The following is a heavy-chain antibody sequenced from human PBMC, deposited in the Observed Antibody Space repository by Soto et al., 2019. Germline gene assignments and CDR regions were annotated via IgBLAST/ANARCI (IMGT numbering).Heavy chain of an antibody. CDR1: GFTFSSYG. V-gene: IGHV3-33*01. CDR2: IWYDGSNK. Sequence: QVQLVESGGGVVQPGRSLRLSCAASGFTFSSYGMHWVRQAPGKGLEWVAVIWYDGSNKYYADSVKGRFTISRDNSKNTLYLQMNSLRAEDTAVYYCAREGIDYYDSSGYYDYWGQGTLITVSS. CDR3: AREGIDYYDSSGYYDY. J-gene: IGHJ4*02. D-gene: IGHD3-22*01.